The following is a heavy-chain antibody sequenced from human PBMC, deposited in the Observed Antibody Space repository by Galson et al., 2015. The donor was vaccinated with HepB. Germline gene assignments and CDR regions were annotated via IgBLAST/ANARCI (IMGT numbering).Heavy chain of an antibody. V-gene: IGHV3-49*04. D-gene: IGHD3-10*01. CDR3: TRAPTMVRGVPDYYYYYGMDV. CDR2: IGSKPYGGTT. Sequence: SLRLSCATSGFTFGDYAMSWVRQAPGKGLEWVGFIGSKPYGGTTEYAAPVKGRFTISRDESKSFAYLQMNSLKTEDTAVYYCTRAPTMVRGVPDYYYYYGMDVWGHGTTVTVSS. CDR1: GFTFGDYA. J-gene: IGHJ6*02.